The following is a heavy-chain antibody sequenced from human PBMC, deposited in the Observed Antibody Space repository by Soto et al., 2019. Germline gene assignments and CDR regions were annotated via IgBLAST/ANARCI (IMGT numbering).Heavy chain of an antibody. CDR3: ARGTVTIFGVVTPADY. CDR1: GGTFSSYT. CDR2: IIPMLGVT. D-gene: IGHD3-3*01. Sequence: QVQLVQSGAEVQKPGSSVKVSCKASGGTFSSYTFDWVRQAPGQGLEWMGRIIPMLGVTHYAQKFQGRVTITADKSASTAYMELSSLTSEDTAVYYCARGTVTIFGVVTPADYWGQGTLVTVSS. J-gene: IGHJ4*02. V-gene: IGHV1-69*02.